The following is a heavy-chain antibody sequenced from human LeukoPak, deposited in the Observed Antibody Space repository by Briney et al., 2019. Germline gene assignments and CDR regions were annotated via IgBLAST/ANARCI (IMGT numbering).Heavy chain of an antibody. CDR3: AKATHSSSWNLYFDY. CDR2: ISGSGYST. J-gene: IGHJ4*02. V-gene: IGHV3-23*01. Sequence: GGSLRLSCAASGFTFSSYAMSWVRQAPGKGLEWVSTISGSGYSTYYADSVKGRFTISRDNSKNTLFLQMNSLRAEDTAVYYCAKATHSSSWNLYFDYWGQGTLVTVSS. CDR1: GFTFSSYA. D-gene: IGHD6-13*01.